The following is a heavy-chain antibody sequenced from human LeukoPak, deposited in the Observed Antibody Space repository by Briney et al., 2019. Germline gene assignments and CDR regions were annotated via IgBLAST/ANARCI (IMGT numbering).Heavy chain of an antibody. CDR1: GFTFSNAW. D-gene: IGHD6-13*01. CDR2: IKSKTDAVTT. J-gene: IGHJ4*02. Sequence: PGGSLRLSCAASGFTFSNAWMSWVRQAPGKGLEWVGRIKSKTDAVTTDYAAPVKRRFTISTDDSKTTLYLQMNSLKTEDTAVYYCTTAKVGYSSSWVDYWGQGTLVTVSS. V-gene: IGHV3-15*01. CDR3: TTAKVGYSSSWVDY.